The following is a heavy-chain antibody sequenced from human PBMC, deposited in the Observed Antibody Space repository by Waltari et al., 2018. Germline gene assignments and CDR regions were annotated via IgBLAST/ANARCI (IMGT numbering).Heavy chain of an antibody. V-gene: IGHV1-8*01. CDR2: MNPNSGNT. CDR1: GYTFTSYD. J-gene: IGHJ6*02. CDR3: ARVLSHGGSYGMDV. D-gene: IGHD3-10*01. Sequence: QVQLVQSGAEVKKPGASVKVSCKASGYTFTSYDINWVRQATGQGLEWMGWMNPNSGNTGYAQKFQGRVTITRDTSASTAYMELSSLRSEDTAVYYCARVLSHGGSYGMDVWGQGTTVIVSS.